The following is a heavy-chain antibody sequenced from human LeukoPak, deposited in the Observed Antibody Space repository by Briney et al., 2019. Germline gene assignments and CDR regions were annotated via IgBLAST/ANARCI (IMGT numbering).Heavy chain of an antibody. J-gene: IGHJ4*02. Sequence: GGSLRLSCAASTLTFSDYSLNWVRQAPGKGLEWVSSISSSSRHIYYGDSVKGRFTISRDNAQNSLYLQMNSLRAEDTAIYYCVRDRGTYRPIDYWGQGTLVTVSS. CDR1: TLTFSDYS. CDR2: ISSSSRHI. D-gene: IGHD1-26*01. CDR3: VRDRGTYRPIDY. V-gene: IGHV3-21*04.